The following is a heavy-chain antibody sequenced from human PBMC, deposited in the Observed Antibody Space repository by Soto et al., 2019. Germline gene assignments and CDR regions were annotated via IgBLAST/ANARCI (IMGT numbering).Heavy chain of an antibody. J-gene: IGHJ4*02. D-gene: IGHD3-22*01. Sequence: PSETLSLTCTVSGGSISSGGYYWSWIRQHPGKGLEWIGYIYYSGSTYYNPSLKSRVTISVDTSKNQFSLKLSSVTAADTAVYYCARNTYYYDSSRFDYWGQGTPVTVSS. CDR1: GGSISSGGYY. CDR3: ARNTYYYDSSRFDY. V-gene: IGHV4-31*03. CDR2: IYYSGST.